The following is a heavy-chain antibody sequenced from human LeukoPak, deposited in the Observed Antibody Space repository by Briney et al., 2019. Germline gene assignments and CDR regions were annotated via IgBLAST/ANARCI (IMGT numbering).Heavy chain of an antibody. CDR3: ASLTTVTTTADY. D-gene: IGHD4-17*01. Sequence: GGSLRLSCVASGFTFNNYGMSWVRQAPGKGLEWVSAISGSGGSTYYADSVKGRFTISRDNSKNTLYLQMNSLRAEDTAVYYCASLTTVTTTADYWGQGTLVAVSS. CDR1: GFTFNNYG. CDR2: ISGSGGST. J-gene: IGHJ4*02. V-gene: IGHV3-23*01.